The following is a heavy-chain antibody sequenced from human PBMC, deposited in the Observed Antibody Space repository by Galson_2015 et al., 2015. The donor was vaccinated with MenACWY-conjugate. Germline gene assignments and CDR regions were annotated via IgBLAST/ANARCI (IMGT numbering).Heavy chain of an antibody. Sequence: QSGAEVKKPGESLKISCKGSGSSFSTYWIAWVRQLPGKGLEWMGLISPGDSNTRYSPAFHGQVTISADKSISTAYLQLHSLQASDTAMYYCARHPPGGRGMDVWGQGTRSPSP. CDR1: GSSFSTYW. CDR2: ISPGDSNT. J-gene: IGHJ6*02. D-gene: IGHD1-26*01. CDR3: ARHPPGGRGMDV. V-gene: IGHV5-51*01.